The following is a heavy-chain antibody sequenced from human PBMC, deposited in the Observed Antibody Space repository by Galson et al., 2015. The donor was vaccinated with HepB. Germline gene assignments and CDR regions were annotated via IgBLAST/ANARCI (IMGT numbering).Heavy chain of an antibody. CDR2: IDWDDDK. V-gene: IGHV2-70*11. CDR3: ARITVVAGAFDY. Sequence: PALVKPTQTLTLTCTFSGFPLSTSGMCVSWIRQPPGKALEWLARIDWDDDKYYSTSLKTRLTISKDTSKNQVVLTMTNMDPVDTATYYCARITVVAGAFDYWGQGTLVTVSS. CDR1: GFPLSTSGMC. D-gene: IGHD2-15*01. J-gene: IGHJ4*02.